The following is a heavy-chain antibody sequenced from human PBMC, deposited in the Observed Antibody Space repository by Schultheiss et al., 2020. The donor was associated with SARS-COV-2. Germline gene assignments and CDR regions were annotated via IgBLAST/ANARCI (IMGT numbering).Heavy chain of an antibody. CDR1: GFTFSSYW. J-gene: IGHJ6*02. CDR2: INSDGSST. D-gene: IGHD6-19*01. Sequence: GESLKISCAASGFTFSSYWMHWVRQAPGKGLVWVSRINSDGSSTSYADSVKGRFTISRDNSKNTLYLQMNSLRAEDTAVYYCAKLAAAGTYYYYGMDVWGQGTTVTVSS. V-gene: IGHV3-74*01. CDR3: AKLAAAGTYYYYGMDV.